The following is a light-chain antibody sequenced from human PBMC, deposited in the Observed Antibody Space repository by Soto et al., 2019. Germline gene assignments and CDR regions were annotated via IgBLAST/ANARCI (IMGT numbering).Light chain of an antibody. CDR2: GDK. J-gene: IGLJ2*01. CDR3: QSYDNSLSHLV. CDR1: SSNIGSFYD. V-gene: IGLV1-40*01. Sequence: SVLTQPPSVSGAPGQRVTIPCTGSSSNIGSFYDVHWYQQLPGTVPKLLIYGDKNRPSGVPDRFSGSKSGTSASLAITGLQPEDEADYYCQSYDNSLSHLVFGGGTKLTVL.